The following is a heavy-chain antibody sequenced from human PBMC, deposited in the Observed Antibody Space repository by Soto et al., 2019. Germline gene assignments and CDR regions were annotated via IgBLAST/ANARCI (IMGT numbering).Heavy chain of an antibody. CDR1: GYSFTNYW. D-gene: IGHD1-20*01. CDR3: VRAITGISDTYHFDX. J-gene: IGHJ4*02. Sequence: LGESLKISCRASGYSFTNYWIAWVRQMPGKGMELMGIIYPGDSDTRKSPSFQGHVTISAYKSISTAYLQWSSLEASDTAMYYCVRAITGISDTYHFDXWGQGTLVTVSX. V-gene: IGHV5-51*01. CDR2: IYPGDSDT.